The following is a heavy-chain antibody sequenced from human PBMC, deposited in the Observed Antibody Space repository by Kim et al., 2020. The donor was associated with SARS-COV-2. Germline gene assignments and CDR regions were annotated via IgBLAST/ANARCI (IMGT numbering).Heavy chain of an antibody. CDR3: ARDGGYWYSSGWYYFDF. J-gene: IGHJ4*01. CDR1: GFTFSSYA. D-gene: IGHD6-19*01. Sequence: GGSLRLSCAASGFTFSSYAMHWVRQAPGKGLEYISAISSNGGSTYYTNSVKGRFTISRDNSKNTLYLQMGSLRAEDMAMYYCARDGGYWYSSGWYYFDF. CDR2: ISSNGGST. V-gene: IGHV3-64*01.